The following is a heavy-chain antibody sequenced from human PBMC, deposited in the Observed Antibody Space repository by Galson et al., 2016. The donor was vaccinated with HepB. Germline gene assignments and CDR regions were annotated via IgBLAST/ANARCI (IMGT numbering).Heavy chain of an antibody. Sequence: SLRLSFAASGFTFSTNAMNWVRQAPGKGLEWVSGISDSGSSTSYADSVKGRFTISRDNSKNTLYLQMNSLRAEDTAIYYWANQHTTGWYSCLTHWGQGTLVTVSS. V-gene: IGHV3-23*01. D-gene: IGHD6-19*01. CDR1: GFTFSTNA. J-gene: IGHJ4*02. CDR2: ISDSGSST. CDR3: ANQHTTGWYSCLTH.